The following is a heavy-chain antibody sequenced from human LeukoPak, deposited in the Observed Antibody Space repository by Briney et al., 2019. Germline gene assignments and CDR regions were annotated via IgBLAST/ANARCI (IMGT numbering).Heavy chain of an antibody. J-gene: IGHJ4*02. D-gene: IGHD6-19*01. CDR1: GFTFSSYA. V-gene: IGHV3-23*01. CDR3: AKDLSGSGWPIDY. Sequence: GGSLRLSCAASGFTFSSYAMSWVRQAPGKGLEWVSAISGSGGSTYYADSVKGRFTISRDNTKDTLYLQMNSLRAEDTAVYYCAKDLSGSGWPIDYWGQGTLVTVSS. CDR2: ISGSGGST.